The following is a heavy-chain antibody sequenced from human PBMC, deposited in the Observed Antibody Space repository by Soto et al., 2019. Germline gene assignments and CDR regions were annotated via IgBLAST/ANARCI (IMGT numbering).Heavy chain of an antibody. V-gene: IGHV4-59*01. CDR1: GGSISSYY. Sequence: SETLSLTCTVSGGSISSYYWSWIRQPPGKGLEWIGYIYYSGSTNYNPSLKSRVTISVDTSKNQFSLKLSSVTAADTAVYYCARSDGRYWGKGTLVTVSS. CDR2: IYYSGST. CDR3: ARSDGRY. J-gene: IGHJ4*02.